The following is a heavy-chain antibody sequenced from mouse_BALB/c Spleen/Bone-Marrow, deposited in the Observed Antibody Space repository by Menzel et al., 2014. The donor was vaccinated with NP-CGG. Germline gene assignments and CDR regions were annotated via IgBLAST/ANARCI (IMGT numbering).Heavy chain of an antibody. J-gene: IGHJ3*01. V-gene: IGHV1S81*02. CDR2: INPSNGRT. Sequence: VQGVESGAELVKPGASVKLSCKASGYTFTSYWMHWVKQRPGQGLEWIGEINPSNGRTNYNEKVKGKATFTADTSSNTAFMQLSSLTSEDSAVYYCAREDGNHVGFAYWGQGTLVTVSA. D-gene: IGHD2-1*01. CDR1: GYTFTSYW. CDR3: AREDGNHVGFAY.